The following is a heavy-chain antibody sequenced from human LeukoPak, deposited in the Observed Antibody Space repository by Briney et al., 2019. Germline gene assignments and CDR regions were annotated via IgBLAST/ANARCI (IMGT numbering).Heavy chain of an antibody. J-gene: IGHJ4*02. Sequence: PSETLSLTCAVYGGSFSGYYWSWIRQPPGKGLEWIGSIYYSGSTYYNPSLKSRVTISIDTSKNQFSLKLSSVTAADTAVYYCASAYYYDSSGYSDFDYWGQGTLVTVSS. D-gene: IGHD3-22*01. CDR2: IYYSGST. CDR3: ASAYYYDSSGYSDFDY. CDR1: GGSFSGYY. V-gene: IGHV4-34*01.